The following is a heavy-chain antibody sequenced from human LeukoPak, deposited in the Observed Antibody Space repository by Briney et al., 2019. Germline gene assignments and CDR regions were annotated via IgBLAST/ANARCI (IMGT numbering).Heavy chain of an antibody. CDR1: GFTVSTNY. Sequence: GGSLRLSCATSGFTVSTNYMSWVRQAPGKGLEWVSVIYTGGSTYYADSVKGRFTISRDNSKNTLYLQMNSLRAEDTAVYYCARLDGSDYYYYYGMDVWGQGTTVTVSS. CDR2: IYTGGST. CDR3: ARLDGSDYYYYYGMDV. V-gene: IGHV3-66*04. D-gene: IGHD5-24*01. J-gene: IGHJ6*02.